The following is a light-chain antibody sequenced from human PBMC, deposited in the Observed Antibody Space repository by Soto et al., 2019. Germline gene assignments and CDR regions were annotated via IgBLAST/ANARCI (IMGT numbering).Light chain of an antibody. V-gene: IGKV3D-15*01. J-gene: IGKJ1*01. CDR1: QSIGSN. Sequence: EVVMTQSPATLPVSLGGRVALSCRASQSIGSNLAWYQQKPGQPPRLLIYEASNRDTGVPTRFSGSGSGTDFTLTITSLQSEDFAVSYCQQYNHGPPWTFGQGTKVEIK. CDR3: QQYNHGPPWT. CDR2: EAS.